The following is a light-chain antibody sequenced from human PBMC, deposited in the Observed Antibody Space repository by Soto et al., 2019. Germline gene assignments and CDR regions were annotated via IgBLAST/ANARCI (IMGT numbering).Light chain of an antibody. Sequence: IQVTQSPSFLSASVGDRVTITCRTSQGVTNSFAWYQQKSGKAPRLLIYYISSLKSGVPSRFSGSGSGTEFTLTISSLQPEDFATDYCQELYTYPHTFGLGTQLEI. J-gene: IGKJ2*01. V-gene: IGKV1-9*01. CDR1: QGVTNS. CDR2: YIS. CDR3: QELYTYPHT.